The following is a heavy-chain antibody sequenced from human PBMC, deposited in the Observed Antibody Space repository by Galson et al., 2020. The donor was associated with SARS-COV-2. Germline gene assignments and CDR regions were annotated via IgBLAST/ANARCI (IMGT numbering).Heavy chain of an antibody. CDR2: ISSSSSYI. CDR1: GFTFSSYS. D-gene: IGHD3-22*01. J-gene: IGHJ4*02. V-gene: IGHV3-21*01. Sequence: GESLKIPSAASGFTFSSYSMNWVRQATGKGLEWVASISSSSSYIYYAAPVKGRFTISRDNAKNSLYLQMNSLRAEDTAVYYCARDLDYYDSSGYYYVGFDYWGQGTLVTVSS. CDR3: ARDLDYYDSSGYYYVGFDY.